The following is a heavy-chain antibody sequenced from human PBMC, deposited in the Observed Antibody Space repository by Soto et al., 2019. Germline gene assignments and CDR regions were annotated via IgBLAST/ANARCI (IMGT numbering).Heavy chain of an antibody. CDR3: AGTTSLQWYYMDV. Sequence: SQPLSLTCAISGDSVSSNSAAWNWIRQSPSRGLEWLGRTYYRSTRWYNDYAVSVKSRITVNPDTSKNQFSLHLNSVTPEDTAVYCCAGTTSLQWYYMDVWDKGTTVTVSS. CDR2: TYYRSTRWYN. D-gene: IGHD1-7*01. CDR1: GDSVSSNSAA. J-gene: IGHJ6*03. V-gene: IGHV6-1*01.